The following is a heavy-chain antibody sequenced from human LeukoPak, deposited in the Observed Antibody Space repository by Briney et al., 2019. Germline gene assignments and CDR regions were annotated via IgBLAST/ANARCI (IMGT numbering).Heavy chain of an antibody. CDR2: IYPGDSDT. J-gene: IGHJ3*02. D-gene: IGHD3-22*01. Sequence: GESLKISCKGSGYNFTNYWIGWVRQMPGKGLECMGIIYPGDSDTRYSPSFQGQVTISADKSISTAYLQWSSLKASDTAMYYCARPPQHYYDSSGYSDVFDIWGQGTMVTVSS. CDR1: GYNFTNYW. CDR3: ARPPQHYYDSSGYSDVFDI. V-gene: IGHV5-51*01.